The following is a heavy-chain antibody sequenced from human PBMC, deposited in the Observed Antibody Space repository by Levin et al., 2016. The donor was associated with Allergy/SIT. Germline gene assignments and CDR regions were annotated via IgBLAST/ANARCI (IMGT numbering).Heavy chain of an antibody. J-gene: IGHJ3*02. V-gene: IGHV3-7*01. D-gene: IGHD2-2*01. CDR3: ARDRALDCSSTSCLDDAFDI. CDR1: GFTFSSYW. Sequence: GESLKISCAASGFTFSSYWMSWVRQAPGKGLEWVANIKQDGSEKYYVDSVKGRFTISRDNAKNSLYLQMNSLRAEDTAVYYCARDRALDCSSTSCLDDAFDIWGQGTMVTVSS. CDR2: IKQDGSEK.